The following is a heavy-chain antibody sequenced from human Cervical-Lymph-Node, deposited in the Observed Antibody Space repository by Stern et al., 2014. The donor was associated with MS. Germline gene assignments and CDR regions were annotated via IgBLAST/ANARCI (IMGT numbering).Heavy chain of an antibody. CDR1: GASLSGVNW. CDR2: FFHLGDR. CDR3: ARGGGTDSPTYDY. J-gene: IGHJ4*02. D-gene: IGHD3-16*01. Sequence: QLQLQESGPGLVKPSGTLSLTCTVSGASLSGVNWWTWVRQPPGKGLEWIGEFFHLGDRTYNPSLRSRVVLLVDSSKSQFSLQLPSVTAADTAVYYCARGGGTDSPTYDYWGQGTLVTVS. V-gene: IGHV4-4*02.